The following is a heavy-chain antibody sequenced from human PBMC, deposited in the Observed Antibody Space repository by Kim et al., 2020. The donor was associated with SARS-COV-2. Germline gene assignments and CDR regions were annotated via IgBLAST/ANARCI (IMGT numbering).Heavy chain of an antibody. D-gene: IGHD1-1*01. V-gene: IGHV3-33*08. CDR3: AREPNLIPFRPLDL. J-gene: IGHJ5*02. CDR1: GFTFSSYG. Sequence: GGSLRLSCAASGFTFSSYGMHWVRQAPGKGLEWVAVIRYDGSNKYYADSVKGRFTISRDNSKNTLYLQMNSLRAEDTAVYYCAREPNLIPFRPLDLWGQGTLVTVSS. CDR2: IRYDGSNK.